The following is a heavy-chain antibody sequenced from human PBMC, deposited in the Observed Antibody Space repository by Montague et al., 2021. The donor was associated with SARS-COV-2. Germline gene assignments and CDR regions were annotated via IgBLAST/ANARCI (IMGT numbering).Heavy chain of an antibody. J-gene: IGHJ4*02. CDR2: FDPEDAET. CDR3: ATIPLHYYDSSRYFDY. D-gene: IGHD3-22*01. CDR1: GYPLTELS. Sequence: SVKVSFKVSGYPLTELSMHWVRQAPGKGLEWMGGFDPEDAETIYAQKFQGRVTMTEDTSTDTAYMELSSLRSEDTAVYYCATIPLHYYDSSRYFDYWGQGTLVTVSS. V-gene: IGHV1-24*01.